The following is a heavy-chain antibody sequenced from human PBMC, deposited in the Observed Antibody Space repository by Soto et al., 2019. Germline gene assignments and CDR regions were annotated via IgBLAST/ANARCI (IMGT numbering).Heavy chain of an antibody. Sequence: PGGSLRLSCKASGFSFSSNSMGWLRQAPGKGLDWVSSISDSADRIYYADSVRGRFTFSRDNSNNMMYLQMNSLRGEDTAVYYCARGLWLRVLESWGQGTLVTVSS. V-gene: IGHV3-23*01. CDR1: GFSFSSNS. CDR3: ARGLWLRVLES. CDR2: ISDSADRI. D-gene: IGHD3-16*01. J-gene: IGHJ5*02.